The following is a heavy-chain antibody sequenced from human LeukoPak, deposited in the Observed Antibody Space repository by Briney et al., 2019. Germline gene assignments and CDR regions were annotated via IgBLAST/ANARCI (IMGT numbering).Heavy chain of an antibody. CDR2: IYYSGST. J-gene: IGHJ4*02. CDR1: GRSLTRGACY. CDR3: ARRTENWNYFAY. Sequence: SQTLSPTCPVFGRSLTRGACYWGWILQPPGKGLEWTGYIYYSGSTYYNPSLKSRVTISVDTSKNQFSLKLSSVTAADTAVYYCARRTENWNYFAYWGQGTLVTVSS. D-gene: IGHD1-1*01. V-gene: IGHV4-30-4*01.